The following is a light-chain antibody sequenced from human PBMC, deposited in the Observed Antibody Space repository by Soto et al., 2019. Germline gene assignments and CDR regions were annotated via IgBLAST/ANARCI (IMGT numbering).Light chain of an antibody. V-gene: IGKV3-15*01. CDR1: QSVDST. Sequence: DIVLTQSPGTLSLSPGESATLSCRASQSVDSTYITWYQQKPGQAPRLLIYGASTRATGIPARFSGSGSGTEFTLTISSLQSEDFAVYYCQQYNNWPRTFGQGTKVDIK. CDR3: QQYNNWPRT. CDR2: GAS. J-gene: IGKJ1*01.